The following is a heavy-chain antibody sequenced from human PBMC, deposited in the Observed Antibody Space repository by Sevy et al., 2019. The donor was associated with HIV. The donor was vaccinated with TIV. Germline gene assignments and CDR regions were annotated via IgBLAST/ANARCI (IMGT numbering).Heavy chain of an antibody. D-gene: IGHD6-13*01. CDR2: ISYDGKNE. Sequence: GESLKISCAGSGFTFYNYGIHWVRQAPGKGLEWVTMISYDGKNENYADSVKGRFTISRDNSKNTVYLQMNSLRPDDTAIYYCAKDRSGSWSVDYWGHGTLVTVSS. CDR3: AKDRSGSWSVDY. J-gene: IGHJ4*01. V-gene: IGHV3-30*18. CDR1: GFTFYNYG.